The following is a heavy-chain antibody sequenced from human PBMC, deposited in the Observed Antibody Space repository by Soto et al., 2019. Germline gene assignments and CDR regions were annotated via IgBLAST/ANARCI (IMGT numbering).Heavy chain of an antibody. CDR1: AGSFSSPNW. D-gene: IGHD6-19*01. Sequence: SETLRFPCAFYAGSFSSPNWLSRFRQPPVKGLESIGEIYKTGSTNYNPSLKSRVTISVDKSQNQFSLKLRFVSAADTAVYYCVRDIRPVTGIFDYWGQGTMVTVSS. CDR2: IYKTGST. V-gene: IGHV4-4*02. CDR3: VRDIRPVTGIFDY. J-gene: IGHJ4*02.